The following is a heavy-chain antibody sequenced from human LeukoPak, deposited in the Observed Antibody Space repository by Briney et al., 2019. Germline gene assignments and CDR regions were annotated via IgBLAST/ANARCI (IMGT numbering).Heavy chain of an antibody. CDR2: IWYDGSNK. CDR3: ARDQMHIVVVTAIDY. V-gene: IGHV3-33*01. D-gene: IGHD2-21*02. CDR1: GFTFSSYG. Sequence: PGGSLRLSCAASGFTFSSYGMHWVRQAPGKGLEWVAVIWYDGSNKYYADSVKGRFTICRDNSKNTLYLQMNSLRAEDTAVYYCARDQMHIVVVTAIDYWGQGTLVTVSS. J-gene: IGHJ4*02.